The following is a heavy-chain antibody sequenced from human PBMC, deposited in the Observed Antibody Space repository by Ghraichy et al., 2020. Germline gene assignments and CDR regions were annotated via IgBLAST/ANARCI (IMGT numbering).Heavy chain of an antibody. D-gene: IGHD2-2*01. V-gene: IGHV4-59*01. CDR2: IYHNGRT. CDR3: ARDQEWRASSSGFDP. CDR1: GDSLNNYY. Sequence: LETLSLTCTVSGDSLNNYYWSWIRQAPGKGLEWIGSIYHNGRTKYNPSLKSRVTMSVDTSKNQFSLSLTSVTAADTAVFYCARDQEWRASSSGFDPWGQGTLVSVSP. J-gene: IGHJ5*02.